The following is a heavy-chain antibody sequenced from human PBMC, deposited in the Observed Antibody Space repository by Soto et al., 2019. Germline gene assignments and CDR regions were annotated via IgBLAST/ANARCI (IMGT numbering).Heavy chain of an antibody. CDR3: ARDLSDYGGNSIFDY. Sequence: VQLVESGGGVVQPGRSLRLSCAASGFTFSSYAMHWVRQAPGKGLEWVAVISYDGSNKYYADSVKGRFTISRDNSKNTLYLQMNSLRAEDTAVYYCARDLSDYGGNSIFDYWGQGTLVTVSS. J-gene: IGHJ4*02. D-gene: IGHD4-17*01. CDR2: ISYDGSNK. CDR1: GFTFSSYA. V-gene: IGHV3-30-3*01.